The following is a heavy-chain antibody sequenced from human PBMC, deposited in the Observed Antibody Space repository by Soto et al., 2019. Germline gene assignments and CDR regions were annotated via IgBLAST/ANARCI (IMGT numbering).Heavy chain of an antibody. CDR3: ARERAYYYDSSGYLYYFDY. V-gene: IGHV1-69*01. CDR1: GGTFSSYA. J-gene: IGHJ4*02. Sequence: QVQLVQSGAEVKKPGSSVKVSCKASGGTFSSYAISWVRQAPGQGLEWMGGIIPIFGTANYAQKFQGRVTITAYESTSTAYMELSSLRSEDIAVYYCARERAYYYDSSGYLYYFDYWGQGTLVTVSS. CDR2: IIPIFGTA. D-gene: IGHD3-22*01.